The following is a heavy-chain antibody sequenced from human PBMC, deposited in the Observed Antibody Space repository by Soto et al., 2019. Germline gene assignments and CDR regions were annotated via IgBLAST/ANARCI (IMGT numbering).Heavy chain of an antibody. CDR1: GGSISSGGYS. V-gene: IGHV4-30-2*01. J-gene: IGHJ3*02. D-gene: IGHD3-22*01. CDR2: IYHSGST. Sequence: SETLSVTCAVSGGSISSGGYSWSWIRQPPGKGLEWIGYIYHSGSTYYNPSLKSRVTISVDRSKNQFSLKLSSVTAADTAVYYCARTNFYYRSGYSNDAFDIWGQGKMVTVSS. CDR3: ARTNFYYRSGYSNDAFDI.